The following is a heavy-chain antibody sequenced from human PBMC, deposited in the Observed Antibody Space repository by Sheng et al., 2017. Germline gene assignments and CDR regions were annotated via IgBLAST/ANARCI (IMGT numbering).Heavy chain of an antibody. Sequence: EVQLVESGGGLVQPGGSLRLSCAASGFTVSSNYMSWVRQAPGKGLEWVSVIYSGGSTYYADSVKGRFTISRHNSKNTLYLQMNSLRAEDTAVYYCARGADSSGLDAFDIWGQGTMVTVSS. CDR3: ARGADSSGLDAFDI. J-gene: IGHJ3*02. CDR2: IYSGGST. CDR1: GFTVSSNY. D-gene: IGHD6-19*01. V-gene: IGHV3-53*04.